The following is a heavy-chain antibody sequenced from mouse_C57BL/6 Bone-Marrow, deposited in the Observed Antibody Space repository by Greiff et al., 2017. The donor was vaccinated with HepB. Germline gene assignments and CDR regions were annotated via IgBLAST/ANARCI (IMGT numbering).Heavy chain of an antibody. CDR3: VRRRSYYYGSSYVEDAMDY. CDR2: IRSKSNNYAT. Sequence: DAGGGLVQPKGSLKLSCAASGFSFNTYAMNWVRQAPGKGLEWVARIRSKSNNYATYYADSVKDRFTISRDDSESMLYLQMNNLKTEDPAMYYCVRRRSYYYGSSYVEDAMDYWGQGTSVTVSS. J-gene: IGHJ4*01. D-gene: IGHD1-1*01. CDR1: GFSFNTYA. V-gene: IGHV10-1*01.